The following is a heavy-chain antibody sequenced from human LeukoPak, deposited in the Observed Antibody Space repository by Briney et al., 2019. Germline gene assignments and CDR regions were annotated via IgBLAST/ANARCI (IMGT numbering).Heavy chain of an antibody. D-gene: IGHD6-13*01. CDR3: ARDEGGAAAVHHGHYGMDV. CDR2: LIPILGTP. J-gene: IGHJ6*02. Sequence: SVKVSCKASGGTFSRYAVSWVRQAPGQGLEWIGGLIPILGTPDYAQKFQGRVTINADESTTAVYMDLSGLRSEDTAVYYCARDEGGAAAVHHGHYGMDVWGQGTTVTVSS. CDR1: GGTFSRYA. V-gene: IGHV1-69*13.